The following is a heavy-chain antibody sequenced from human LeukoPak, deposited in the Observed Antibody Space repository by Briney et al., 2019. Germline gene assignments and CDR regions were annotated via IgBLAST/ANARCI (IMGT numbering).Heavy chain of an antibody. CDR3: ARRDSDYYGSGSYSYYFDY. J-gene: IGHJ4*02. Sequence: GGSLEISGQGSGSLFTSYWIGWVRRLPGKGREGMGIIYPGDADTRYSPSCQGQVTISAHKSISTAYLQCSSLKASDTAMYYCARRDSDYYGSGSYSYYFDYWGQGTLVTVSS. V-gene: IGHV5-51*01. D-gene: IGHD3-10*01. CDR2: IYPGDADT. CDR1: GSLFTSYW.